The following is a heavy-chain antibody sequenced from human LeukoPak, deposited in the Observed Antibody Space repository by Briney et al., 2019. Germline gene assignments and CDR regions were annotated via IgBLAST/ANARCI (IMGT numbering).Heavy chain of an antibody. CDR2: TYYRSKWYN. D-gene: IGHD3-22*01. J-gene: IGHJ4*02. CDR1: GDSVSSNSAA. Sequence: SQTLSLTRALSGDSVSSNSAAWNWLRQSPSRGLEWLGRTYYRSKWYNDYAVSVKSRISINPDTSKNQFSLQLNSVTPEDTAVYYCARGGYQGAIDYWGQGTLVTVSS. CDR3: ARGGYQGAIDY. V-gene: IGHV6-1*01.